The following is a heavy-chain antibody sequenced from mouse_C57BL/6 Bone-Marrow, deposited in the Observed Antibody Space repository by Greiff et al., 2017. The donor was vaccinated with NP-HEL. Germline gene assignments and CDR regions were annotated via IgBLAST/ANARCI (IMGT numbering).Heavy chain of an antibody. Sequence: QVQLQQPGAELVMPGASVKLSCKASGYTFTSYWMHWVKQRPGQGLEWIGEIDPSDSYTNYNQKFKGKSTLTVDKSSSTAYMQLSSLTSEDSAVYYCARDDGYYAWFADWGQGTLVTVSA. J-gene: IGHJ3*01. CDR2: IDPSDSYT. D-gene: IGHD2-3*01. CDR3: ARDDGYYAWFAD. CDR1: GYTFTSYW. V-gene: IGHV1-69*01.